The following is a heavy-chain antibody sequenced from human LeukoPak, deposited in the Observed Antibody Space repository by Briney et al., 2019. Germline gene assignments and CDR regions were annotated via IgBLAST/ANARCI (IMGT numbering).Heavy chain of an antibody. D-gene: IGHD6-6*01. CDR3: ARTAARRFDY. J-gene: IGHJ4*02. CDR1: GYTFPSYF. Sequence: ASVKVSCKASGYTFPSYFMHWVRQAPGHALEWMGIINPTGGSTTYPQKFQGRVTMTRDTSTSTVYMEPSSLRSDDTSVYYCARTAARRFDYWGQGTLVTVTS. CDR2: INPTGGST. V-gene: IGHV1-46*01.